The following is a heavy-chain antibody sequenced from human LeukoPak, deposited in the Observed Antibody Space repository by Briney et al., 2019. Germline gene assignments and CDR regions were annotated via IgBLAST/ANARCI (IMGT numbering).Heavy chain of an antibody. Sequence: GGSLRLSCAASGFTFSSYSMNWVRQAPGKGLEWVSSISSSSSYIYYADSVKGRFTISRDNAKNSLYLQMNSLRAEDTAVYYCARDPERGSGRSRGMDVWGQGTTVTVSS. J-gene: IGHJ6*02. CDR1: GFTFSSYS. CDR2: ISSSSSYI. V-gene: IGHV3-21*01. CDR3: ARDPERGSGRSRGMDV. D-gene: IGHD6-19*01.